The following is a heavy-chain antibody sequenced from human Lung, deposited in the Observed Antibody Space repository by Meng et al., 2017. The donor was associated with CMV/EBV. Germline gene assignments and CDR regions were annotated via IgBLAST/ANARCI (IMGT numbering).Heavy chain of an antibody. D-gene: IGHD2-2*01. J-gene: IGHJ4*02. CDR3: ARDPRLGSSTSCYGY. CDR2: IYDIGST. CDR1: GGSVSSGSYY. V-gene: IGHV4-61*01. Sequence: SGTXSLXFTAPGGSVSSGSYYWSWIRQPPGKGLEWIGYIYDIGSTNYNPSLTSRVTIPVDTSTNQFSLKLSSVTAADTAVYYCARDPRLGSSTSCYGYWGQGXLVTVSS.